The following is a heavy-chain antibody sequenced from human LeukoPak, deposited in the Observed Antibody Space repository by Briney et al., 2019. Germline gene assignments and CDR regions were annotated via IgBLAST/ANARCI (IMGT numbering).Heavy chain of an antibody. J-gene: IGHJ4*02. CDR1: GFTFSSYA. CDR2: ISGSGGST. D-gene: IGHD6-19*01. Sequence: GGSLRLSCAASGFTFSSYAMSWVRQAPEKGLEWVSAISGSGGSTHYADSVKGRFTISRDNSKNTLYLQMNSLRAEDTAVYYCAKAGGAIAVAGTEDYWGQGTLVTVSS. CDR3: AKAGGAIAVAGTEDY. V-gene: IGHV3-23*01.